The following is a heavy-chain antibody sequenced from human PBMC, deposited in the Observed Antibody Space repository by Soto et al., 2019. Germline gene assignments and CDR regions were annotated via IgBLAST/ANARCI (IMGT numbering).Heavy chain of an antibody. CDR1: GGFFSSNA. CDR3: ATGGRGYSSAPRFYFEY. D-gene: IGHD5-18*01. Sequence: QVQLVPSGAEVKKPGSSVKVSCQASGGFFSSNAISWVRQAPGQGLEWMGGILPIFHTTHYAQKFQGRVTITADESTSTAYMELSSLKSEDTALYYCATGGRGYSSAPRFYFEYWGQGTLVPVSS. V-gene: IGHV1-69*01. CDR2: ILPIFHTT. J-gene: IGHJ4*02.